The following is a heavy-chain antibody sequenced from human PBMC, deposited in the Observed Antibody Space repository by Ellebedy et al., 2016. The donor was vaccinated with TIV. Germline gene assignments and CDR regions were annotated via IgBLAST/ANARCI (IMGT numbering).Heavy chain of an antibody. D-gene: IGHD2/OR15-2a*01. CDR3: ARDAIIASGLGRDYYYGMDV. CDR2: THYRGST. Sequence: SETLSLTXTVSGGSISSGGYYWTWIRHYPGKGLEWIGYTHYRGSTSYNPSLKSRVTISVDRSKNQFSLWLDDVTVADTAVYFCARDAIIASGLGRDYYYGMDVWGQGTTVTVSS. J-gene: IGHJ6*01. CDR1: GGSISSGGYY. V-gene: IGHV4-31*03.